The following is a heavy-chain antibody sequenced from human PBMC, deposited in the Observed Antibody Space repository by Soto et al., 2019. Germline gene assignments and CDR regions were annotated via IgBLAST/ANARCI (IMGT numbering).Heavy chain of an antibody. CDR3: ARAGSHYYDSSGYYSPSFDY. Sequence: QLQLQESGSGLVKPSQTLSLTCAVSGGSISSGGYSWSWIRQPPGKGLEWIGYIYHSGSTYYNPSLKSRVTLSVERSKNQFSLKLSSVTAADTAVYYCARAGSHYYDSSGYYSPSFDYWGQGTLVTVSS. CDR2: IYHSGST. V-gene: IGHV4-30-2*01. CDR1: GGSISSGGYS. J-gene: IGHJ4*02. D-gene: IGHD3-22*01.